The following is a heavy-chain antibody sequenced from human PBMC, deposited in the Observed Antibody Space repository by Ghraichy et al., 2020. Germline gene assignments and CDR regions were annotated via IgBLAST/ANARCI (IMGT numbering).Heavy chain of an antibody. Sequence: GASLRLSCAASGFSFGSYAMKWARQAPGKGMEWIAFITYEGNKKSYADSVKGRITISRANSKSIVYLQMDSLRPEDTAMYYCANSASDSLFDHWGQGTQVTVAS. J-gene: IGHJ4*02. CDR2: ITYEGNKK. V-gene: IGHV3-30*18. CDR1: GFSFGSYA. CDR3: ANSASDSLFDH. D-gene: IGHD3-22*01.